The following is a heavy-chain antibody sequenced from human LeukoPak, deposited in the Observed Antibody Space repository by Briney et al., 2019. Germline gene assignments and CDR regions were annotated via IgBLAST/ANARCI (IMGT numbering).Heavy chain of an antibody. D-gene: IGHD3-22*01. CDR1: GGSISSYY. CDR2: IYYSGST. CDR3: ASYSYYYDSSGYFDY. Sequence: SETLSLTCTVSGGSISSYYWSWIRQPPGKGLEWIGYIYYSGSTNYNPSLKSRVTISVDTSKNQFSLKLSSVTAADTAVYYCASYSYYYDSSGYFDYWGQGALVTVSS. V-gene: IGHV4-59*01. J-gene: IGHJ4*02.